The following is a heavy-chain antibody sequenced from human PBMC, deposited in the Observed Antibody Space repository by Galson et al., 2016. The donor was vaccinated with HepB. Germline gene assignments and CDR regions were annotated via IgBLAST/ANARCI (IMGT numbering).Heavy chain of an antibody. CDR1: GFPFTSYW. V-gene: IGHV3-74*01. CDR2: INCYCSST. J-gene: IGHJ6*01. Sequence: SLRLSCAASGFPFTSYWIHWVRQAPGEGLVWVSRINCYCSSTPYADSVKGLFTISRDNAKNTVYLQLNSLRVEDTAVYYCARVGVIPYYYYGMDVWGQGTMVIVSS. CDR3: ARVGVIPYYYYGMDV. D-gene: IGHD3-10*01.